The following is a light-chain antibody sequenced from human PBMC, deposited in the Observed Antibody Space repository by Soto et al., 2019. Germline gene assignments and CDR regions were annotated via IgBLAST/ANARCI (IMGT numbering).Light chain of an antibody. CDR1: QSVSSY. J-gene: IGKJ5*01. Sequence: EIVLTQSPATLSLSPGERATLSCRASQSVSSYLAWYQQKPGQAPRLLIYDASNRATGIPARFSGSGSGTDFTLTISSLEPEDFAVYYWQQYGTSEIIFGQGTRLEIK. V-gene: IGKV3-11*01. CDR3: QQYGTSEII. CDR2: DAS.